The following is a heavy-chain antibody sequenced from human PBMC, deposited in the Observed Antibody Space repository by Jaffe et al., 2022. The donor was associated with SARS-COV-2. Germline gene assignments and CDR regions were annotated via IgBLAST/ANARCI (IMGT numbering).Heavy chain of an antibody. J-gene: IGHJ5*02. V-gene: IGHV1-3*01. CDR3: ARDFWSGYYDSSVYNWFDP. D-gene: IGHD3-22*01. Sequence: QVQLVQSGAEVKKPGASVKVSCKASGYTFTSYAMHWVRQAPGQRLEWMGWINAGNGNTKYSQKFQGRVTITRDTSASTAYMELSSLRSEDTAVYYCARDFWSGYYDSSVYNWFDPWGQGTLVTVSS. CDR2: INAGNGNT. CDR1: GYTFTSYA.